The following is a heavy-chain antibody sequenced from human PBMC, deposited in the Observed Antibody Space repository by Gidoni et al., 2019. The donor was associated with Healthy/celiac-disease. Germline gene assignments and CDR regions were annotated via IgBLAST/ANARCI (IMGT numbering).Heavy chain of an antibody. CDR3: ARRTAVSDAFDI. CDR2: ISSSSSYI. D-gene: IGHD4-17*01. J-gene: IGHJ3*02. Sequence: EVQLVESGGGLVKPGGSLRLSCAASGFTFSSYSMNWVRQAPGKGLEWVSSISSSSSYIYYADSVKGRFTISRDNAKKSLYLQMNSLRAEDTAVYYCARRTAVSDAFDIWGQGTMVTVSS. V-gene: IGHV3-21*01. CDR1: GFTFSSYS.